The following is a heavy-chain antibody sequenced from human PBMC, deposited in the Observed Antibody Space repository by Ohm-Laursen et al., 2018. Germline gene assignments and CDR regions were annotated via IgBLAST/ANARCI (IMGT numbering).Heavy chain of an antibody. J-gene: IGHJ4*02. Sequence: ASVKASCKASGYTFTSYDINWVRQATGQGLEWMGWMNPNSGNTGYAQKFQGRVTMTRNTSISTAYMELSSLRSEDTAVYYCARVRADSSGYKRGFDYWGQGTLVTVSS. CDR2: MNPNSGNT. CDR3: ARVRADSSGYKRGFDY. D-gene: IGHD3-22*01. CDR1: GYTFTSYD. V-gene: IGHV1-8*01.